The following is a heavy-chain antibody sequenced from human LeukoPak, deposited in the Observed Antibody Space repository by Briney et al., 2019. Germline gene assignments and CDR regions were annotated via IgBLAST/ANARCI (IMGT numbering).Heavy chain of an antibody. CDR2: ISSSSSTI. CDR1: GFTFSSYS. D-gene: IGHD5-18*01. CDR3: AKALRGYSYGSAMDV. Sequence: GGSLRLSCAASGFTFSSYSMNWVRQAPGKGLEWVSYISSSSSTIYYADSVKGRFTISRDNAKNSLYLQMNSLRAEDTAVYYCAKALRGYSYGSAMDVWGKGTTVTVSS. V-gene: IGHV3-48*01. J-gene: IGHJ6*03.